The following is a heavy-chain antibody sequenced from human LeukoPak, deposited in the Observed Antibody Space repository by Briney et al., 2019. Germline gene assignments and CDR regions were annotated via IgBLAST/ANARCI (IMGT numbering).Heavy chain of an antibody. D-gene: IGHD6-13*01. V-gene: IGHV3-33*01. Sequence: PGGSLRLSCAASGFTFSSCGMHWVRQAPGKGLEWVAGIWHDGSNKYYADSVKGRFTISRDNPKNTLYLQMNSLRAEDTAVYYCARDPAIAATKYYFDYWGPGTLVTVSS. CDR3: ARDPAIAATKYYFDY. CDR2: IWHDGSNK. CDR1: GFTFSSCG. J-gene: IGHJ4*02.